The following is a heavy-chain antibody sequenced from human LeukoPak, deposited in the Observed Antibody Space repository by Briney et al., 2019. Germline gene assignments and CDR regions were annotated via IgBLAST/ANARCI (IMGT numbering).Heavy chain of an antibody. CDR3: AKGRLGYCSSTSC. D-gene: IGHD2-2*01. J-gene: IGHJ4*02. Sequence: GGSLRLSCVVSGFTFSSYWMHWVRQAPGKGLVWVSRINSDGSTTTYADSVKGRFTISRDNAKNTLYLQMNSLRAEDTAVYYCAKGRLGYCSSTSCWGQGTLVTVSS. V-gene: IGHV3-74*01. CDR2: INSDGSTT. CDR1: GFTFSSYW.